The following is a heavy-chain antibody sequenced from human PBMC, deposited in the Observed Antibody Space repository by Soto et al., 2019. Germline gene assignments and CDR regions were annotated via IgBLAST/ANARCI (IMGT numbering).Heavy chain of an antibody. V-gene: IGHV4-59*11. D-gene: IGHD3-9*01. J-gene: IGHJ5*02. CDR1: GGSIGPQY. Sequence: SGTLSLTCPVSGGSIGPQYWSWILQPPGKGLEWIGYISYGGSTNYNPSLKSRVTISVDTSKNQFSLKLSSVTAADTAVYYCAKSRQYDVLTGFQNWFDPWGQGTLVTVS. CDR2: ISYGGST. CDR3: AKSRQYDVLTGFQNWFDP.